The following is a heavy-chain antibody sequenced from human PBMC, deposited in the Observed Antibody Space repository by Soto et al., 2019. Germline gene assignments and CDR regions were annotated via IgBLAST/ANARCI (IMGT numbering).Heavy chain of an antibody. CDR1: GGTFSSYA. Sequence: QVQLVQSGAEVEKPGSSVKVSCKASGGTFSSYAFSWVRQAPGQGLEWMGGIIPIFGTADYAQKFQGRVTITEDDSTSTAYMELSRLRSEDTALYYCGSVYCGGSTCYSGYYYYPMDVWGQGTTVTVSS. CDR3: GSVYCGGSTCYSGYYYYPMDV. V-gene: IGHV1-69*01. CDR2: IIPIFGTA. D-gene: IGHD2-21*01. J-gene: IGHJ6*02.